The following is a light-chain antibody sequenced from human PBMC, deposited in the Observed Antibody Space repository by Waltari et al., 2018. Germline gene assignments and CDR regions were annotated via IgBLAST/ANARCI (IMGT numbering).Light chain of an antibody. CDR2: AAS. CDR1: HDISSS. CDR3: QHGNNEPFT. J-gene: IGKJ3*01. Sequence: DIQSTQSPSFLFASVGARVTIPCRAGHDISSSLAWYLPKPELAPKRLNYAASTLQSGVQSRLSGSESGTEFTLTISSLQPHDFVSYYCQHGNNEPFTFGPRT. V-gene: IGKV1-9*01.